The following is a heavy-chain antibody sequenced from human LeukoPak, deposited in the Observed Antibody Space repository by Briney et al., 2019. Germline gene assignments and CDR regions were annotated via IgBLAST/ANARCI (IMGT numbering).Heavy chain of an antibody. Sequence: GGSLRLSWAVPGFSFSGYWMSWVRQAPGKGLEWVANIDQGGSVKYYVDSVKGRFTISRDNAKNSLYLQMNSLRAEDTAVYYCTRSRGDYERGYFDYWGQGTLVTVSS. CDR3: TRSRGDYERGYFDY. CDR2: IDQGGSVK. D-gene: IGHD4-17*01. V-gene: IGHV3-7*01. CDR1: GFSFSGYW. J-gene: IGHJ4*02.